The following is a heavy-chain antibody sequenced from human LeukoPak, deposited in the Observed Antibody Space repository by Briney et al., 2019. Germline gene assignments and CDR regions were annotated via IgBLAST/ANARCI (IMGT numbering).Heavy chain of an antibody. CDR3: AKDDGYYDSSGSDFDY. V-gene: IGHV3-30*18. J-gene: IGHJ4*02. Sequence: GGSLRLSCAASGFTFSSYGMHWVRQAPGKGLEGVAVISYDGSNKYYADSVKGRFTISRDNSKNTLYLQMNSLRAEDTAVYYCAKDDGYYDSSGSDFDYWGQGTLVTVSS. D-gene: IGHD3-22*01. CDR1: GFTFSSYG. CDR2: ISYDGSNK.